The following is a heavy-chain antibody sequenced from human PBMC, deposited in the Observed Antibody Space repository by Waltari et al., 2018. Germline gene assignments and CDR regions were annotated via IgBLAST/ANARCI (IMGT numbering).Heavy chain of an antibody. D-gene: IGHD3-16*01. V-gene: IGHV4-34*01. Sequence: AGLLKPSETLSLTCAVYGGSFSGYYWIWIRQPPGKGLEWIGEINHSGSTNYNPSLKSRVTISVDTSKNQFSLKLSSVTAADTAVYYCARVRMITFGGPFDYWGQGTLVTVSS. CDR3: ARVRMITFGGPFDY. CDR2: INHSGST. J-gene: IGHJ4*02. CDR1: GGSFSGYY.